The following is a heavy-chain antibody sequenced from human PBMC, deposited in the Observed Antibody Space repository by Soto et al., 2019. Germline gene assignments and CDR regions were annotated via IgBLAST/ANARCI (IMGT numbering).Heavy chain of an antibody. V-gene: IGHV3-23*01. D-gene: IGHD1-26*01. CDR2: ISGGGDKT. CDR1: GVTFSSYA. Sequence: PGGALRLSCEASGVTFSSYAMSWVRQGPGKGLEWVSAISGGGDKTFYTDSVKGRFTISRDNSKNTLYLQMNSLRAEDTAVYYCARSPSHYNYFDDWGQGTLVTVS. J-gene: IGHJ4*02. CDR3: ARSPSHYNYFDD.